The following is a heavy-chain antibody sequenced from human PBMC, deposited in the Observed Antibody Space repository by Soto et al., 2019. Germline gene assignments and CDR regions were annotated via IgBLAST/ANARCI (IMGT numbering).Heavy chain of an antibody. CDR2: IYHSGST. CDR1: GGSIISGGYS. D-gene: IGHD2-2*01. CDR3: ARVPDR. J-gene: IGHJ5*02. Sequence: PSETLCLTCTVAGGSIISGGYSWSWIRQPPGKGLEWIGYIYHSGSTYYNPSLKSRVTISVDRSKNQFSLKLSSVTAADTAVYYCARVPDRWGQGTLVTVS. V-gene: IGHV4-30-2*01.